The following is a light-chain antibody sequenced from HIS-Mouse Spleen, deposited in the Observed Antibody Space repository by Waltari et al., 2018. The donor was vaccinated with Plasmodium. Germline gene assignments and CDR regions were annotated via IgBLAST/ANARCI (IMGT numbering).Light chain of an antibody. Sequence: EIVMTQSPATLSVFPGERATLSCRASQSVSRNLAWYQQKPGQAPRLLIYGASTRATGIPARFSGSGSGTEFTLTISSLQSEDFAVYYCQQYNNWSFTFGPGTKVDIK. CDR2: GAS. CDR1: QSVSRN. CDR3: QQYNNWSFT. J-gene: IGKJ3*01. V-gene: IGKV3-15*01.